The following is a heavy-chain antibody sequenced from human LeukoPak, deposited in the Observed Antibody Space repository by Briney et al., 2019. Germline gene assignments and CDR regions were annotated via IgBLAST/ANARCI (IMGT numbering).Heavy chain of an antibody. CDR3: ARDWDIVVVPAAINGMDV. V-gene: IGHV3-53*01. J-gene: IGHJ6*02. CDR1: GFTVSSNY. Sequence: PGGSLRLSCAASGFTVSSNYMSWVRQAPGKGLEWVSVIYSGGSTYYADSVKGRFTISRDNSKNTLYLQMNSLRAEDTAVYYCARDWDIVVVPAAINGMDVWGQGTTVTVSS. D-gene: IGHD2-2*02. CDR2: IYSGGST.